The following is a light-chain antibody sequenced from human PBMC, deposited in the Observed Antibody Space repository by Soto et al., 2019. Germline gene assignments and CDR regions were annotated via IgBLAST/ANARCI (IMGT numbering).Light chain of an antibody. Sequence: LTQPGSVSGSPGQSITISCTGTSNDVGNYIYVSWFQHHPGKAPKLLIYEVSYRPSGVSNRFSASKSGNTASLTISGLQAEDEADYYCTSYTSSSTPVIFAPGTNVTVL. CDR2: EVS. V-gene: IGLV2-14*01. J-gene: IGLJ1*01. CDR3: TSYTSSSTPVI. CDR1: SNDVGNYIY.